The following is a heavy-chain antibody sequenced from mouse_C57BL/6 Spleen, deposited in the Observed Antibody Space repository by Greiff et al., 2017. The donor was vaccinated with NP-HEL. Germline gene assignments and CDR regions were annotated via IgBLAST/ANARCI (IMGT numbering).Heavy chain of an antibody. CDR2: IDPSDSET. J-gene: IGHJ4*01. Sequence: QVQLQQPGAELVRPGSSVKLSCKASGYTFTSYWMHWVKQRPIQGLEWIGNIDPSDSETHYNQKFKDKATLTVDKSSSTAYMQLSSLTSEDSAVYYCASEGNSAMDYWGQGTSVTVSS. D-gene: IGHD2-1*01. CDR3: ASEGNSAMDY. V-gene: IGHV1-52*01. CDR1: GYTFTSYW.